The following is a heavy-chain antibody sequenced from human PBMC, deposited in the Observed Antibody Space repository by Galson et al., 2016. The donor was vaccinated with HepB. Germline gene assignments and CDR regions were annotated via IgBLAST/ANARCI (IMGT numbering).Heavy chain of an antibody. V-gene: IGHV3-66*04. D-gene: IGHD3-10*01. Sequence: SLRLYCAASGFTVSSNTLSWVRQAPGKGLEWVSLIHSAGGTYYADSVKGRFTISRDNAKNSLYLQMNSLGAEDTALYYWARRLDTQGRIGGWGWGMDVWGQGTTVTVFS. CDR1: GFTVSSNT. CDR2: IHSAGGT. CDR3: ARRLDTQGRIGGWGWGMDV. J-gene: IGHJ6*02.